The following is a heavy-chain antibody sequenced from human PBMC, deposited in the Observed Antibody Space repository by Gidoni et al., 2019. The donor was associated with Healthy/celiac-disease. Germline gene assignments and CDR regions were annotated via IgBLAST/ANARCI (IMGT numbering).Heavy chain of an antibody. V-gene: IGHV4-34*01. J-gene: IGHJ6*02. Sequence: QVQLQQWGAGLLQPSETLSLTCAVYGGSFSGYYWSWIRQPPGKGLEWMGEINHSGSTNYNPSLKSRVTISVDTSKNQFSLKLSSVTAADTAVYDCARGKENPYYYYGMDVWGQGTTVTVSS. CDR2: INHSGST. CDR3: ARGKENPYYYYGMDV. CDR1: GGSFSGYY.